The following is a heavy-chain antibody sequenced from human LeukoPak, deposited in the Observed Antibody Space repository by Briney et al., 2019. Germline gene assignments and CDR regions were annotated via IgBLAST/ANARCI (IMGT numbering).Heavy chain of an antibody. V-gene: IGHV1-46*01. CDR2: ISPSGGST. J-gene: IGHJ4*02. CDR3: ARNVASGFDF. CDR1: GYTFTTYY. Sequence: ASVKVSCKASGYTFTTYYIHWVRQAPGQGLEWMGFISPSGGSTSYAQKFQGRVTMTRDTSTSTVYMELSSLRSEDTAVYYCARNVASGFDFWGQGTLVTVSS. D-gene: IGHD1-1*01.